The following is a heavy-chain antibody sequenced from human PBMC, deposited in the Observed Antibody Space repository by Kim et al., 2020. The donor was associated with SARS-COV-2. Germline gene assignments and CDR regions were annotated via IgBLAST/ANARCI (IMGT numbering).Heavy chain of an antibody. J-gene: IGHJ4*02. CDR1: GGSVSSGSYY. Sequence: SETLSLTCTVSGGSVSSGSYYWSWIRQPPGKGLEWIGYIYYSGSTNYNPSLKSRVTISVDTSKNQFSLKLSSVTAADTAVYYCARDREWFGLNFDYWGQGTLVTVSS. V-gene: IGHV4-61*01. D-gene: IGHD3-10*01. CDR3: ARDREWFGLNFDY. CDR2: IYYSGST.